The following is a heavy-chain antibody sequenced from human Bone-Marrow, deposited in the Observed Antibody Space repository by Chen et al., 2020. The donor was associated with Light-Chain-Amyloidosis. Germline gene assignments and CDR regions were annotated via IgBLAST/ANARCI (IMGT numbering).Heavy chain of an antibody. D-gene: IGHD2-15*01. V-gene: IGHV1-2*02. CDR1: GYTFNDYY. J-gene: IGHJ6*02. CDR3: ARDPYCSAPTCYGGAMDV. Sequence: QVHLVQSGAEVKKPGASVKVSCQASGYTFNDYYLHWARQAPGQGLEWMGWIRPNTGHTEYTQNFQGRVTLTTDRSISTAYMELSSLTSDDTAVYYCARDPYCSAPTCYGGAMDVWGQGTTVTVSS. CDR2: IRPNTGHT.